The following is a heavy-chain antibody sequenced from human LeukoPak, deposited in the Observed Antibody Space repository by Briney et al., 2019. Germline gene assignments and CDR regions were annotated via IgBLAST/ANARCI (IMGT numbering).Heavy chain of an antibody. D-gene: IGHD2-2*01. J-gene: IGHJ4*02. CDR2: IIPIFGTA. CDR1: GGTFSSYA. CDR3: ASSTSSGYGDY. V-gene: IGHV1-69*13. Sequence: SVKVSCKASGGTFSSYAISWVRQAPGQGLEWMGGIIPIFGTANYAQKFQGRVTITADESTSTAYMELSSLRAEDTAVYYCASSTSSGYGDYGGQGTLVPVSS.